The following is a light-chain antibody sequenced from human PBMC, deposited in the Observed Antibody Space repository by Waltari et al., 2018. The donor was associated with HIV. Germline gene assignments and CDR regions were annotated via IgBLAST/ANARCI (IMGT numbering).Light chain of an antibody. J-gene: IGKJ2*01. Sequence: DIVMPQSPAILSVSPGERVPLSWRASQGVGSNLAWYQQKVGQAPRLLIYGAATRAAEIPVRFSGSGSGTDFTLTIDSLQSEDFATYYCQQYNIRPRGNTFGQGTKLQIK. CDR3: QQYNIRPRGNT. CDR2: GAA. CDR1: QGVGSN. V-gene: IGKV3-15*01.